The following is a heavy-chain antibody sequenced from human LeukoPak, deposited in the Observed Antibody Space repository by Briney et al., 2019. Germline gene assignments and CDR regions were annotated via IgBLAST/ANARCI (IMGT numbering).Heavy chain of an antibody. D-gene: IGHD5-12*01. V-gene: IGHV3-30*18. CDR2: ISYDGSNK. Sequence: GGSLRLSCAASGFTSSSFGMHWSRKAPAKGLEGVAFISYDGSNKYYADSVKGRFTISRDNPKNTLYLQMNSLRAEDTAVYYCAKDPAATIWGAIDYWGQGTLVTVSS. CDR3: AKDPAATIWGAIDY. J-gene: IGHJ4*02. CDR1: GFTSSSFG.